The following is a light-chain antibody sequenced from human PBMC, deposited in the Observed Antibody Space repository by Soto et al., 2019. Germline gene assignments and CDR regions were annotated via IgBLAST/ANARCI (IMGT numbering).Light chain of an antibody. CDR2: DDN. J-gene: IGLJ3*02. CDR3: CSYAGSSTWV. Sequence: QSALTQPASVSGSPGQSITISCTGTRSDVGGYKLVSWYQQFSGKAPKLIIHDDNKRPSGVPDRFSGSKSGNTASLTISGLQAEDEADYHCCSYAGSSTWVFGGGTKVTVL. CDR1: RSDVGGYKL. V-gene: IGLV2-23*01.